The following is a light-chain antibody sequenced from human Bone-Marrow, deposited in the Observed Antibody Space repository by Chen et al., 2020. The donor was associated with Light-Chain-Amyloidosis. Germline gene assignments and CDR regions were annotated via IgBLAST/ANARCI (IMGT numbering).Light chain of an antibody. V-gene: IGLV3-21*02. Sequence: SYVLTQPSSVSVAPGQTATIACGGNNIGSTSVHWYQQTPGQAPLRVVYDDIDRPSGIPERLSGSNSGNTATLTISRVEAGDEADDYCQVWERSSDRPVFGGGTKLTVL. CDR1: NIGSTS. CDR2: DDI. J-gene: IGLJ3*02. CDR3: QVWERSSDRPV.